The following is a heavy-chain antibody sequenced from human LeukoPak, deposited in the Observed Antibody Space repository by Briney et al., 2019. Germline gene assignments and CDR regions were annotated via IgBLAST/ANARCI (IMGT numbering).Heavy chain of an antibody. Sequence: ASVKVSCKASGYTFTSYYMHWVRQAPGQGLEWMGIINPSGGSTSYAQKFQGRVTMTRDTSTSTVYMELSSLRSEDTAVYYCARGGPSRYCSSTSCPYAFDIWGQGTMVTVSS. CDR1: GYTFTSYY. CDR2: INPSGGST. V-gene: IGHV1-46*01. D-gene: IGHD2-2*01. J-gene: IGHJ3*02. CDR3: ARGGPSRYCSSTSCPYAFDI.